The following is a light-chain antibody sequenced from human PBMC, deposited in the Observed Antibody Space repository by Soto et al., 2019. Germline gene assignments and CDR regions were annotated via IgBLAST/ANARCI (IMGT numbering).Light chain of an antibody. CDR1: RRDVGGYNF. CDR2: DVS. CDR3: SSYTSSSTVV. Sequence: QSVLTQPASVSGSPGQSITISCTGTRRDVGGYNFVSWYQQHPGTAPKLMIYDVSNRPSGVSNRFSGSKSGNTASLTISGLQPEDEADYYCSSYTSSSTVVFGGGTKLTVL. V-gene: IGLV2-14*01. J-gene: IGLJ2*01.